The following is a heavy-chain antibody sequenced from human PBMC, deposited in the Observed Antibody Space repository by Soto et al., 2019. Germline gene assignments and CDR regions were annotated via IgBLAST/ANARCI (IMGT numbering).Heavy chain of an antibody. CDR2: ISAYNGNT. D-gene: IGHD3-3*01. V-gene: IGHV1-18*01. Sequence: VKFYCKASGYTFTIYGISWRRHAPGQGQEWMGWISAYNGNTNYAQKLQGRVTMTPDTYTSTASMEMRSLRSAATAVYYCASDLPLRILEWDPHSRYLDYWGQGTLVTVSS. CDR1: GYTFTIYG. J-gene: IGHJ4*02. CDR3: ASDLPLRILEWDPHSRYLDY.